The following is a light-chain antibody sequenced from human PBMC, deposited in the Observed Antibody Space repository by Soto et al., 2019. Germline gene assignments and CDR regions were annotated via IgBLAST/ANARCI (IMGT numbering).Light chain of an antibody. V-gene: IGKV1-5*03. CDR1: QSITTW. CDR3: QQVNSYPLT. J-gene: IGKJ4*01. Sequence: DIQMTQSPSTLSASVGDRVTITCRASQSITTWLAWYQQKPGKAPKLLIYKATNLQSGAPSRFSGSGSGTEFSLTISSLQPDDFATYYCQQVNSYPLTFGGGTKVDIK. CDR2: KAT.